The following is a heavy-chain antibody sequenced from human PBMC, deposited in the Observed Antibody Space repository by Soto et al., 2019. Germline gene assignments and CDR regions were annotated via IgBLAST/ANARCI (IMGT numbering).Heavy chain of an antibody. CDR1: GVTFSSYG. CDR2: IWYDGSNK. V-gene: IGHV3-33*01. J-gene: IGHJ4*02. Sequence: GGSLRLSCAASGVTFSSYGMHWVRQAPGKGLEWVAVIWYDGSNKYYVDSVKGRFTISRDNAKNSLYLQMNSLRAEDTAVYYCARVKVANFDYWGQGTLVTVSS. CDR3: ARVKVANFDY. D-gene: IGHD5-12*01.